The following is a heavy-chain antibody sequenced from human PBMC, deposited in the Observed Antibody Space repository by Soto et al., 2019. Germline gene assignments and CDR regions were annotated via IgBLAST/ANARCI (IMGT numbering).Heavy chain of an antibody. J-gene: IGHJ5*02. CDR1: GGSTSGYY. Sequence: QVQLQESGPGLVKPSETVSVTCNVSGGSTSGYYWTWIRQSPGKGLEWIGYIHSSGTTTYNPSLKSRVTISIDTSKNQVYLRVTSVTAADTAIYYCARHKKWAEQGWFDPGGQGTQVTVSS. D-gene: IGHD1-26*01. V-gene: IGHV4-59*01. CDR3: ARHKKWAEQGWFDP. CDR2: IHSSGTT.